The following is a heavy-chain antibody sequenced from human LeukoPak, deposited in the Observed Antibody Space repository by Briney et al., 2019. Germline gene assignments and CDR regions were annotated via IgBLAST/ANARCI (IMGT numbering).Heavy chain of an antibody. V-gene: IGHV3-30*04. CDR1: GFTFSSYA. J-gene: IGHJ4*02. CDR3: ARLIVVVPAATSDY. Sequence: GGSLRLSCAASGFTFSSYAMHWVRQAPGKGLEWAAVISYDGSNKYYADSVKGRFTISRDNSKNTLYLQMNSLRAEDTAVYYCARLIVVVPAATSDYWGQGTLVTVSS. CDR2: ISYDGSNK. D-gene: IGHD2-2*01.